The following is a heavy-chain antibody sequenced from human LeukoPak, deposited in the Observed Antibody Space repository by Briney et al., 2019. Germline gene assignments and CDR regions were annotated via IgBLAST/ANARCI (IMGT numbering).Heavy chain of an antibody. Sequence: AGGSLRLSCAAFGFTFSSYAMSWVRQAPGKGLEWVSAISGSGGSTYYADSVKGRFTISRDNSKNTLYLQMNSLRAEDTAVYYCANTPDYDILTGYGPAGLIDYWGQGTLVTVSS. V-gene: IGHV3-23*01. CDR2: ISGSGGST. CDR3: ANTPDYDILTGYGPAGLIDY. D-gene: IGHD3-9*01. J-gene: IGHJ4*02. CDR1: GFTFSSYA.